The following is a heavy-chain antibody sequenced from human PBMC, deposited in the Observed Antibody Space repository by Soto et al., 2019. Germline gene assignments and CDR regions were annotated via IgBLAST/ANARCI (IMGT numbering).Heavy chain of an antibody. Sequence: SETLSLTCTVSGGSINTDYWSWIRKPAGKGLEWLGRIHNSGSSAYNPSLKSRVTMSIDTSKNQFSLNLNSVTAADTAFYYCARGGASSKWLDPWGQGILVTVSS. J-gene: IGHJ5*02. CDR1: GGSINTDY. CDR3: ARGGASSKWLDP. CDR2: IHNSGSS. D-gene: IGHD6-13*01. V-gene: IGHV4-4*07.